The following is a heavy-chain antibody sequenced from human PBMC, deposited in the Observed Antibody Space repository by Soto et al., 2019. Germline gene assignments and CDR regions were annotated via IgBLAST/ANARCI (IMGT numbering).Heavy chain of an antibody. CDR1: GFTFSNDA. CDR3: VREEKGWYPPGFFVF. D-gene: IGHD6-19*01. Sequence: GGSLRLSCAASGFTFSNDATNWVRQAPGKGLEWVSVISGSGDRAYNAGSVQGRFPIPKENSKNTLYLQMNSLRAEDRAIYFCVREEKGWYPPGFFVFWGRGTMFTVS. V-gene: IGHV3-23*01. CDR2: ISGSGDRA. J-gene: IGHJ3*01.